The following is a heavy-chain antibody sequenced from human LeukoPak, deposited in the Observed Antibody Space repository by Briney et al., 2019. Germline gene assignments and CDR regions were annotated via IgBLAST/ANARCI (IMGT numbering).Heavy chain of an antibody. CDR2: INHSGST. Sequence: SETLSLTCAVYGGSFSGYYWSWIRQPPGKGLEWIGEINHSGSTNYNPSLKSRVTISVDTSKNQFSLKLSSVTAADTAVYYCARALTAIGYWDHGTLVTVSS. D-gene: IGHD2-21*02. CDR3: ARALTAIGY. CDR1: GGSFSGYY. V-gene: IGHV4-34*01. J-gene: IGHJ4*01.